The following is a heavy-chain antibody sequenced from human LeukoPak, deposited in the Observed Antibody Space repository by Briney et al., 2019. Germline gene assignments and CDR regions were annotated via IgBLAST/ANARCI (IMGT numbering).Heavy chain of an antibody. V-gene: IGHV4-59*01. CDR1: GGSISSYY. J-gene: IGHJ4*02. D-gene: IGHD7-27*01. Sequence: SETLSLTCTVSGGSISSYYWSWVRQPPGKGLEWIGYIYYSGSTNYNPSLKSRVTISVDTSKNQFSLKLSSVTAADTAVYYCARDPILGGFDYWGQGTLVTVSS. CDR3: ARDPILGGFDY. CDR2: IYYSGST.